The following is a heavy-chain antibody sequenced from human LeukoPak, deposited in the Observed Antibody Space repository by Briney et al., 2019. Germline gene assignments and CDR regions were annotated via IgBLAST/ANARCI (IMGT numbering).Heavy chain of an antibody. D-gene: IGHD6-13*01. J-gene: IGHJ5*02. CDR1: GGSFSGYY. Sequence: SETLSLTCAVYGGSFSGYYWSWIRQPPGKGLEWIGEINHSGSTNYNPSLKSRVTISVDTSKNQFSLKLSSVTAADTAVYYCARGGRSSWRHYNWFDPWGQGTLVTVSS. V-gene: IGHV4-34*01. CDR2: INHSGST. CDR3: ARGGRSSWRHYNWFDP.